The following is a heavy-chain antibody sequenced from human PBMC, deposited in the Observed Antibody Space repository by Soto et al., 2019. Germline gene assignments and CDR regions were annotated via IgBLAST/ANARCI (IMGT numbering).Heavy chain of an antibody. Sequence: QVQLVQSGAEVKEPGASVRVSCKASGYTFSSYGVSWVRQAPGQGLEWVAWISANSGDTNYAQKLQGQVTVTTETSTSTAYMDLRSLTSDATAICYCARDFRASCGGPSCINFDLWGQRTLVTVSS. CDR3: ARDFRASCGGPSCINFDL. CDR1: GYTFSSYG. CDR2: ISANSGDT. V-gene: IGHV1-18*01. D-gene: IGHD2-21*01. J-gene: IGHJ4*02.